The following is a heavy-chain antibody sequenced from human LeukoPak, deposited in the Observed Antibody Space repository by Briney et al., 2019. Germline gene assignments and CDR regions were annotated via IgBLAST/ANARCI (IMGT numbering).Heavy chain of an antibody. V-gene: IGHV1-46*01. CDR3: ARDQGPQYNWNDVKYFDY. D-gene: IGHD1-1*01. CDR2: IYPRDGST. J-gene: IGHJ4*02. Sequence: ASVKVSCKASGYTFTSNYIHWVRQAPGQGLEWMGMIYPRDGSTSYAQKFQGRVTVTRDTSTSTVHMELSGLRSEDTAVYYCARDQGPQYNWNDVKYFDYWGQGTLLTVSS. CDR1: GYTFTSNY.